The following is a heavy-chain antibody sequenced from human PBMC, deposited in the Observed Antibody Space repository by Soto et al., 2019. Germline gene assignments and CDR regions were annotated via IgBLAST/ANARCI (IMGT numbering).Heavy chain of an antibody. D-gene: IGHD3-22*01. CDR1: GGSISSYY. V-gene: IGHV4-59*01. CDR2: IYYSGST. Sequence: SETLSLTCTVSGGSISSYYWSWIRQPPGKGLEWIGYIYYSGSTNYNPSLKSRVTMSIDTSKNQFSLKLSSVTAADTAVYYCASNGYDYPNWFDPWGQGTVVTVSS. CDR3: ASNGYDYPNWFDP. J-gene: IGHJ5*02.